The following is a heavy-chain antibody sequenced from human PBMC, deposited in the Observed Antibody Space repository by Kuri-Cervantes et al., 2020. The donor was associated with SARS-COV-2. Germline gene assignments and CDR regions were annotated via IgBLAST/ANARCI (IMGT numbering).Heavy chain of an antibody. V-gene: IGHV1-69*13. Sequence: SVKVSCKASGGTFSSYAISWVRQAPGQGLEWMGGIIPIFGTANYAQKFHGRVTITADESTSTAYMELSSLRSEDTAVYYCAGLGYCSGGSCYYYYYGMDVWGQGTTVTVSS. CDR1: GGTFSSYA. J-gene: IGHJ6*02. CDR3: AGLGYCSGGSCYYYYYGMDV. CDR2: IIPIFGTA. D-gene: IGHD2-15*01.